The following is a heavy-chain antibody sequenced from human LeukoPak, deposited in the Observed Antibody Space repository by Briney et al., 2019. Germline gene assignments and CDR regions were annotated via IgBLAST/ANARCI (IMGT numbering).Heavy chain of an antibody. CDR2: IYYSGST. CDR3: ARDHEGYSSVYNQNWFDP. D-gene: IGHD6-25*01. V-gene: IGHV4-30-4*08. J-gene: IGHJ5*02. Sequence: PSQTLSLTCTVSGGSISSGDYYWSWIRQPPGKGLEWIGYIYYSGSTYYNPSLKSRVTISVDTSKNQFSLKLSSVTAADTAVYYCARDHEGYSSVYNQNWFDPWGQGTLVTVSS. CDR1: GGSISSGDYY.